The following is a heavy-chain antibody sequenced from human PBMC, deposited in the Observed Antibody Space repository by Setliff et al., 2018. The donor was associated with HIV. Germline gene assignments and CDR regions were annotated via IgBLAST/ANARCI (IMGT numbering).Heavy chain of an antibody. CDR2: IYHSGST. CDR1: GYSIRSGYY. D-gene: IGHD2-2*02. CDR3: ASAIPVTKGVSRFFDY. V-gene: IGHV4-38-2*01. Sequence: SETLSLTCAVSGYSIRSGYYWGWIRQPPGKGLEWIGTIYHSGSTYYNPSLKSRVTISVDTSENQFSLKLSSVTAADTAVYYCASAIPVTKGVSRFFDYWGQGTLGTVSS. J-gene: IGHJ4*02.